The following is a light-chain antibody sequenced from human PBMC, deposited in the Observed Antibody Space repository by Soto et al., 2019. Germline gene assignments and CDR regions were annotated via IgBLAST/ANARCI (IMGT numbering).Light chain of an antibody. CDR1: QSVSSN. CDR3: HQNDIWLTWT. J-gene: IGKJ1*01. Sequence: EVVMTQSPATLSVSPGERATLSCRASQSVSSNLAWYQQKPGQAPRRLIYGASTRSTGITARFSGSGSGTEFTTTISSLQSEDFAVYYCHQNDIWLTWTFGQGTKVEIK. CDR2: GAS. V-gene: IGKV3-15*01.